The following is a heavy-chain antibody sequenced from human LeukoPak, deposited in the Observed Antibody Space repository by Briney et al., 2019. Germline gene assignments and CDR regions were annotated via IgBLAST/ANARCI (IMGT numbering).Heavy chain of an antibody. CDR1: GFTLSTYN. CDR3: ARDRDWNSGFDY. D-gene: IGHD1-7*01. Sequence: GGSLRLSCAASGFTLSTYNVKWVRQAPRKGLEWVSSISTSSSYIYYADSVKGRFTISRDNARNSLYLQMNSPRAEDTAVYYCARDRDWNSGFDYWGQGTLVTVSS. CDR2: ISTSSSYI. J-gene: IGHJ4*02. V-gene: IGHV3-21*01.